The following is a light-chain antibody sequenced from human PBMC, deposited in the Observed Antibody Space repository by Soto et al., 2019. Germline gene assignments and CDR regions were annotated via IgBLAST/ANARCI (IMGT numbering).Light chain of an antibody. V-gene: IGKV1-12*01. CDR1: QGISNW. Sequence: DIQMTQSPSSVSASVGDRVTITCRANQGISNWLAWYQQKLGEAPKLLIYAASSLQSGVPSRFVGRASGTDFTLTISSLQPEDFATYFCQQANSFPFSFGPGTKVDI. CDR2: AAS. J-gene: IGKJ3*01. CDR3: QQANSFPFS.